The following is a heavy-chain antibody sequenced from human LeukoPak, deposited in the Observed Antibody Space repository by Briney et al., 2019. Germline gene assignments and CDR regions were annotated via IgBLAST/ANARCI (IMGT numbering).Heavy chain of an antibody. J-gene: IGHJ4*02. Sequence: SETLSLTCTVSGGSISSGGYYWSWIRQHPGKGLKWIGYIYYSGSTYYNPSLKSRVTISVDTSKNQFSLKLSSVTAADTAVYYCARDSSLNYGDPPGSLFDYWGQGTLVTVSS. CDR2: IYYSGST. V-gene: IGHV4-31*03. CDR3: ARDSSLNYGDPPGSLFDY. CDR1: GGSISSGGYY. D-gene: IGHD4-17*01.